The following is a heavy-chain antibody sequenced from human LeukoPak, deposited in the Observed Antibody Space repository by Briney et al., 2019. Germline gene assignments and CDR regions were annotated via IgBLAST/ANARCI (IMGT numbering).Heavy chain of an antibody. D-gene: IGHD3-9*01. CDR2: IYTSGST. Sequence: SQTLSLTCTVSGGSISSGSYYWSWLRQPAGKGLEWIGRIYTSGSTNYNPSLKSRVTISVDTSKNQFSLKLSSVTAADTAVYYCARGRVHRRAPYILTGLPDYWGQGTLVTVSS. CDR1: GGSISSGSYY. V-gene: IGHV4-61*02. CDR3: ARGRVHRRAPYILTGLPDY. J-gene: IGHJ4*02.